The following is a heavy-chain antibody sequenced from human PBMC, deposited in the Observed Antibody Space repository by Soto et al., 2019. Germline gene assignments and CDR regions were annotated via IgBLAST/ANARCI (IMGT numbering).Heavy chain of an antibody. CDR2: ISWNSGSI. V-gene: IGHV3-9*01. D-gene: IGHD2-21*01. Sequence: GGSLRLSCAASGFTFDDYAMHWVRQAPGKGLEWVSGISWNSGSIGYADSVKGRFTISRDNAKNSLYLQMNSLRAEDTALYYCARAKAVVIAALDIWGQGTMVTVSS. J-gene: IGHJ3*02. CDR1: GFTFDDYA. CDR3: ARAKAVVIAALDI.